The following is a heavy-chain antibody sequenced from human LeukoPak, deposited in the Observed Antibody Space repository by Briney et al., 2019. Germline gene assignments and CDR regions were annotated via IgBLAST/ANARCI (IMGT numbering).Heavy chain of an antibody. J-gene: IGHJ3*02. CDR2: IKQDGSAK. D-gene: IGHD2-2*01. Sequence: GGSLTLSCAASGFTISNYWMSWVRQAPGKGLEWVANIKQDGSAKYYADSVKGRFTISRDNAKNSLSLQVNSLRAEDTAVYYCAKFNTSPGHALDIWGRGTMVTVSS. CDR1: GFTISNYW. CDR3: AKFNTSPGHALDI. V-gene: IGHV3-7*01.